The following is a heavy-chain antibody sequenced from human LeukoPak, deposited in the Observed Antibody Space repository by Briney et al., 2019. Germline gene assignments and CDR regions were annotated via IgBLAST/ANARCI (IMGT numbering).Heavy chain of an antibody. J-gene: IGHJ4*02. Sequence: AGGSLRLSCAASGFTFSSSAMSWVRQAPGKGLEWVSAISNNGGYTYYADSVQGRFTISRDNSKSTLCLQMSSLRAEDTAVYYCARGYGSLSTWGQGTLVTVSS. V-gene: IGHV3-23*01. CDR3: ARGYGSLST. D-gene: IGHD6-13*01. CDR1: GFTFSSSA. CDR2: ISNNGGYT.